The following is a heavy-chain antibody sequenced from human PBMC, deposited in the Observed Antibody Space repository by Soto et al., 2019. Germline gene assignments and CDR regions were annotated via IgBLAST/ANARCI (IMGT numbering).Heavy chain of an antibody. CDR3: ARRPGTGSFDY. CDR1: GYTFTNYD. J-gene: IGHJ4*02. Sequence: QVQLVQSGGEVKKPGASLKISCRTSGYTFTNYDMHWLRQAPGQRLEWMGWINPGTGNTGYSQKFQGRVTITRDTSASTAYMELSSLRSEDTGLYYCARRPGTGSFDYWGQGTLVTVSS. CDR2: INPGTGNT. V-gene: IGHV1-3*01.